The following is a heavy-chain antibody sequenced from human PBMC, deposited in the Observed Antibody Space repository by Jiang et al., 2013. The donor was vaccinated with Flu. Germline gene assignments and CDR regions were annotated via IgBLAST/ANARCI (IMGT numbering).Heavy chain of an antibody. D-gene: IGHD3-22*01. CDR3: ARDHYKSWLAFATPYYYYYYGMDV. CDR2: GSNK. Sequence: GSNKYYADSVKGRFTISRDNSKNTLYLQMNSLRAEDTAVYYCARDHYKSWLAFATPYYYYYYGMDVWGQGTTVTISS. V-gene: IGHV3-33*01. J-gene: IGHJ6*02.